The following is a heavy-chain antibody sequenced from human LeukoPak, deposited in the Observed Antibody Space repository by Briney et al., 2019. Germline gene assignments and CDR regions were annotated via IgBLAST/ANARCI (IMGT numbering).Heavy chain of an antibody. CDR2: INPNSGGT. CDR3: ARAGSGSYFLGY. Sequence: ASVKVSCKASGYTFTGYYMHWVRQAPGQGLEWMGWINPNSGGTNYAQKFRGRVTMTRDTSISTAYMELSRLRSDDTAVYYCARAGSGSYFLGYWGQGTLVTVSS. D-gene: IGHD3-10*01. V-gene: IGHV1-2*02. J-gene: IGHJ4*02. CDR1: GYTFTGYY.